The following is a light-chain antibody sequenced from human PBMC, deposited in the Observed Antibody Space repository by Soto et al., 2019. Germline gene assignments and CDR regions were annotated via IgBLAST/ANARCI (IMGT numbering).Light chain of an antibody. V-gene: IGKV4-1*01. CDR3: QQSYSTPIT. Sequence: DIVMTQSTDSLAVSLGEGATINCKSSQGVLFSSNNKNYLAWYQQKPGQPTKLLIYWASTSESGVPNRFSGSGSRTDFTLTISSLQAEDVAFYYCQQSYSTPITFGQGTRLEIK. J-gene: IGKJ5*01. CDR2: WAS. CDR1: QGVLFSSNNKNY.